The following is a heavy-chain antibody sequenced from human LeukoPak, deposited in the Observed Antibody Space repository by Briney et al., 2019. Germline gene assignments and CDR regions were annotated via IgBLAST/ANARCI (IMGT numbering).Heavy chain of an antibody. CDR1: GFTFGDDA. V-gene: IGHV3-49*04. D-gene: IGHD1-26*01. J-gene: IGHJ4*02. Sequence: GGGLRLSRTASGFTFGDDAMSWVRQAPGKGLGWVGFIRSKAYGGTTEYAASVKGRFTISRDDSKSIAYLQMNSLKTEDTAVYYCTRGGVGATLWGQGTLVTVSS. CDR2: IRSKAYGGTT. CDR3: TRGGVGATL.